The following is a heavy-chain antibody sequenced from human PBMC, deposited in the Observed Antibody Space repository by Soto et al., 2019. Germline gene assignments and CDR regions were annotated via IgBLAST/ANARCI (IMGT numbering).Heavy chain of an antibody. CDR3: ARDSDDFWSGPEGYYYYGMDV. D-gene: IGHD3-3*01. CDR1: CGYIISSSYY. CDR2: IYYSGST. V-gene: IGHV4-39*01. J-gene: IGHJ6*02. Sequence: SETLSLPCTVSCGYIISSSYYWGCIRQPPGKGLEWIGSIYYSGSTYYNPSLKSRVTISVDTSKNQFSLKLSSVTAADTAVYYCARDSDDFWSGPEGYYYYGMDVWGQGTTVTVSS.